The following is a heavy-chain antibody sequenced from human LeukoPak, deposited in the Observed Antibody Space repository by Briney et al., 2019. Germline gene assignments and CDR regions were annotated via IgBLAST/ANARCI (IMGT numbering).Heavy chain of an antibody. V-gene: IGHV4-59*01. D-gene: IGHD6-6*01. CDR1: GGSISSYY. Sequence: SETLSLTCTVSGGSISSYYWGWIRQPPGKGLEWIGYIYYSGSTNYNPSLKSRVTISVDTSKNQFSLKLSSVTAADTAVYYCARVDPDSSSTLEVFDYWGQGTLVTVSS. J-gene: IGHJ4*02. CDR2: IYYSGST. CDR3: ARVDPDSSSTLEVFDY.